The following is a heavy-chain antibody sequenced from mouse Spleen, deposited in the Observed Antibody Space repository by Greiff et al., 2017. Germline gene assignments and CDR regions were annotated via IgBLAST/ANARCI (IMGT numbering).Heavy chain of an antibody. CDR3: AREGSYGAWFAY. J-gene: IGHJ3*01. D-gene: IGHD1-1*02. V-gene: IGHV14-3*02. Sequence: EVMLVESGAELVKPGASVKLSCTASGFNIKDTYMHWVKQRPEQGLEWIGRIDPANGNTKYDPKFQGKATITADTSSNTAYLQLSSLTSEDTAVYYCAREGSYGAWFAYWGQGTLVTVSA. CDR2: IDPANGNT. CDR1: GFNIKDTY.